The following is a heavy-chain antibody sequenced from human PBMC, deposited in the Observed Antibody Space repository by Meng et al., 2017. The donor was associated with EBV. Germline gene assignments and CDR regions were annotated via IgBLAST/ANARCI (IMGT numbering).Heavy chain of an antibody. CDR3: ARGDYTNYPRWFDP. V-gene: IGHV4-61*01. D-gene: IGHD4-11*01. J-gene: IGHJ5*02. CDR1: GGSVNNESYY. Sequence: QVQLQESGPGLVKPSETLSLTCTVSGGSVNNESYYWGWIRQPPGKGLEYIGYIYYTGSTNCNSSLKSRVTISLDKSKNQFSLKLTSLTAADTAIYYCARGDYTNYPRWFDPWGQGTLVTVSS. CDR2: IYYTGST.